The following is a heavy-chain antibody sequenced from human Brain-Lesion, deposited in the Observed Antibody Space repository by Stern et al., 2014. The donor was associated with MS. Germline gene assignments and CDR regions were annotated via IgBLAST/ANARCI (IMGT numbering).Heavy chain of an antibody. CDR1: GYIFTGYY. Sequence: VQLVESGAEVKKPGASVKGSCKTSGYIFTGYYIHWVRQAPGQGLEWMAWINPNTGGPKKAQKFPGKVTMSRDTSISTAYVELSSLTSDDTAVYYCARDQRGITIFGVVTDYYYLGMDVWGQGTTVTVSS. V-gene: IGHV1-2*02. D-gene: IGHD3-3*01. CDR2: INPNTGGP. CDR3: ARDQRGITIFGVVTDYYYLGMDV. J-gene: IGHJ6*02.